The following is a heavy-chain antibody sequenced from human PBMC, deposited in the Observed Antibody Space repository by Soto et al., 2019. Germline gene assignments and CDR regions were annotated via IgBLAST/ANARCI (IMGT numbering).Heavy chain of an antibody. CDR3: ASAAESKYQPQRWFDP. J-gene: IGHJ5*02. CDR2: IRSKTYGGTT. Sequence: EVQLVESGGGLVQPGRSLRLSCTASGFTFGDYAVSWVRQAPGKGLEWVVFIRSKTYGGTTEYAASVKGRFNISRDDSKSIAYLQMNSLKTDDTAVYYCASAAESKYQPQRWFDPWGQGSLVTVSS. V-gene: IGHV3-49*04. D-gene: IGHD2-2*01. CDR1: GFTFGDYA.